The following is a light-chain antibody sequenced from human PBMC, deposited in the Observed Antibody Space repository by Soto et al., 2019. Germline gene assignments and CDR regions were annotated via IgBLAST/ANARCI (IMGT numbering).Light chain of an antibody. J-gene: IGKJ1*01. Sequence: EIVLTQSPGTLSVSPWERATLSCRASQSVSSYLAWYQQKPGQAPRLLIYGASTRATDIPARFSGSGSGTEFTLTISRLEPEDFAVYYCQQFRTFGQGTKVDIK. CDR2: GAS. V-gene: IGKV3-15*01. CDR3: QQFRT. CDR1: QSVSSY.